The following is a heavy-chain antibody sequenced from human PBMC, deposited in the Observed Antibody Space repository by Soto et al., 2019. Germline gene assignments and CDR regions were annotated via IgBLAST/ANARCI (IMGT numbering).Heavy chain of an antibody. D-gene: IGHD6-13*01. V-gene: IGHV3-11*05. CDR3: ARAPAAVNAYDGVDV. CDR2: ISDGGSYT. CDR1: GLIFSDYY. J-gene: IGHJ6*02. Sequence: PGGSLRLSCVASGLIFSDYYMAWIRRAPGRGLEWVSYISDGGSYTNHGNSVRGRVSVSRDDARNSLYLQIKNLRVEDTGVYYCARAPAAVNAYDGVDVWGQGTTVTVSS.